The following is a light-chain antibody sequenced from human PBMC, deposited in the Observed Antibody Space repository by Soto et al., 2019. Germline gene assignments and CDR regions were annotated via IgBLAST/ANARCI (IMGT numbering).Light chain of an antibody. CDR1: SSDVGRYNL. J-gene: IGLJ2*01. CDR2: EGR. Sequence: QSVLTQPASVSGSPGQSITISCTGTSSDVGRYNLVSWYQQYPDKAPKLMIYEGRERSSGVSNRFSGSKSGNTASLTISGXXXXXXXXYYCSSYAGSSTFVVFGGGTKL. CDR3: SSYAGSSTFVV. V-gene: IGLV2-23*03.